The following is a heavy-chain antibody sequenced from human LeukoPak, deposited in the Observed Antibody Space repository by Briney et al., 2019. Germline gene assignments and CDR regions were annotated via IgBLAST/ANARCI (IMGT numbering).Heavy chain of an antibody. CDR3: ATRSYYDSSGYFNLDD. V-gene: IGHV1-24*01. D-gene: IGHD3-22*01. CDR1: GYTLTELS. J-gene: IGHJ4*02. Sequence: ASVKVSCKVSGYTLTELSVHWVRQAPGKGLEWMGGFDPEDGETIYAQKFQGRVTMTEDTSTDTAYMELSSLRSEDTAVYYCATRSYYDSSGYFNLDDWGQGTLVTVSS. CDR2: FDPEDGET.